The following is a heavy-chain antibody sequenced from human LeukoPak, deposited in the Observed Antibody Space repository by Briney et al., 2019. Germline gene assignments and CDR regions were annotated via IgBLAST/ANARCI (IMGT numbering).Heavy chain of an antibody. Sequence: GGSLRLSCAASGFSFSSYAMSWVRQAPGKGLEWVSAISGSGGSTYYADSVKGRFTISRDNSKNTLYLQMNSLRAEDTAVYYCAKNPRLAAAGTARSYYFDYWGQGTLVTVSS. CDR1: GFSFSSYA. CDR3: AKNPRLAAAGTARSYYFDY. V-gene: IGHV3-23*01. D-gene: IGHD6-13*01. J-gene: IGHJ4*02. CDR2: ISGSGGST.